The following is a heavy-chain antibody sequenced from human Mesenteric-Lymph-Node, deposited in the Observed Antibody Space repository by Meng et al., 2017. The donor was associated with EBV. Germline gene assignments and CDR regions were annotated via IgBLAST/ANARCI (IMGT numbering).Heavy chain of an antibody. CDR2: ISGSGGSR. CDR3: TKDSGEGYYYESGGSYSEYFHH. D-gene: IGHD3-22*01. Sequence: EVHLLESGGGLVQPGGSLRLSCAASGFTYSNYDMSWVRQAPGKGLEWVSSISGSGGSRYYADSVKGRFTISRDNSKNTLYLQMNSLRAEDTALYYCTKDSGEGYYYESGGSYSEYFHHWGQGTLVTVSS. J-gene: IGHJ1*01. CDR1: GFTYSNYD. V-gene: IGHV3-23*01.